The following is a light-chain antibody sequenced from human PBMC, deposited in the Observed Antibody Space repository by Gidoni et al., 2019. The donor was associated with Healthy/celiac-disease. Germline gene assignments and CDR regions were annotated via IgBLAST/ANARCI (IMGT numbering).Light chain of an antibody. Sequence: DIGMTQSPDSLAVSLGEKATNNCKSSQSVLYSSNNKNYLAWYQQKPGQPPKLLIYWASTRESGVPDRFSGSGSGTDFTLTISSLQAEDVAVYYCQQYYSTPPTFGQGTKLEIK. J-gene: IGKJ2*01. CDR1: QSVLYSSNNKNY. CDR3: QQYYSTPPT. V-gene: IGKV4-1*01. CDR2: WAS.